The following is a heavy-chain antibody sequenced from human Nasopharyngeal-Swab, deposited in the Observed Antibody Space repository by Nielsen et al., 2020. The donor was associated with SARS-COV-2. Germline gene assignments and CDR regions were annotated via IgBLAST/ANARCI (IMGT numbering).Heavy chain of an antibody. CDR1: GYTFTGYY. CDR3: ARGFGRLGVNFDY. CDR2: ISAYSGNT. V-gene: IGHV1-18*04. Sequence: ASVKVSCKASGYTFTGYYMHWVRQAPGQGLEWMGWISAYSGNTNYAQKLQGRVTMTTDTSTSTAYMELRSLRSDDTAVHYCARGFGRLGVNFDYWGQGTLVTVSS. J-gene: IGHJ4*02. D-gene: IGHD1-26*01.